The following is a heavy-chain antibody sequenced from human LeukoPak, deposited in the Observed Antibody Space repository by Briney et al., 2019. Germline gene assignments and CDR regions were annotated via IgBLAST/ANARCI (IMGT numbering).Heavy chain of an antibody. CDR3: ALDSSGYYFWFDP. CDR1: GYTFTGYY. J-gene: IGHJ5*02. Sequence: ASVKVSCKASGYTFTGYYMHWVRQAPGQGLEWMGWINPNSGGTNYAQKFQGRVTMTRATSISTAYMELSRLRSDDTAVYYCALDSSGYYFWFDPWGQGTLVTVSS. D-gene: IGHD3-22*01. CDR2: INPNSGGT. V-gene: IGHV1-2*02.